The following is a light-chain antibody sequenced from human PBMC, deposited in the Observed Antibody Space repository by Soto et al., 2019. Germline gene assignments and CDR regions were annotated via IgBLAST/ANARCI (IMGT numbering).Light chain of an antibody. CDR3: QQLFDSPIT. CDR1: QVISTS. V-gene: IGKV1-9*01. Sequence: GESVTITCRASQVISTSLAWYQVKPGKALKLLIYAASTLGSGVPSRFSATVSGTEFSLTITSLQPEDFATYYCQQLFDSPITFGQGTRLEIK. CDR2: AAS. J-gene: IGKJ5*01.